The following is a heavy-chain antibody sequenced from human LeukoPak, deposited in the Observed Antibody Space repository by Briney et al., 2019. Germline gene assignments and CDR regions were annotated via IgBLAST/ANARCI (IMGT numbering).Heavy chain of an antibody. Sequence: PGGSLRLSCAASGFTISSYWMGWVRQAPGKGLEWVANIKQDGSEKHYVDSVKGRFTISRDNAKNSLDLQMNSLRGEDTAVYYCARYGQEYDSSFDYWGQGTLVTVSS. CDR2: IKQDGSEK. D-gene: IGHD3-22*01. J-gene: IGHJ4*02. CDR3: ARYGQEYDSSFDY. CDR1: GFTISSYW. V-gene: IGHV3-7*01.